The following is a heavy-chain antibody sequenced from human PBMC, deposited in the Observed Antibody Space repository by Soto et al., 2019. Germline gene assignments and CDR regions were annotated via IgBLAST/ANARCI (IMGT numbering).Heavy chain of an antibody. J-gene: IGHJ4*02. D-gene: IGHD6-19*01. CDR2: ISYSGSI. CDR1: GVSISSINSY. V-gene: IGHV4-39*01. Sequence: SETLSLTCTVSGVSISSINSYWGWIRQPPGKRLEWIGSISYSGSIYDNPSLKSRVTISADTSKNQFSLALSSVTAADTAVYYCATRPGNSGGWLDYRGQGTLVTVSS. CDR3: ATRPGNSGGWLDY.